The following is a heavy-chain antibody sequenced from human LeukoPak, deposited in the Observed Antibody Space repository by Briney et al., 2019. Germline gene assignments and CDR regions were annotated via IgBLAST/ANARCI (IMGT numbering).Heavy chain of an antibody. CDR3: ARDEAVAWGLYYGMDV. CDR2: ISGSGGST. D-gene: IGHD6-19*01. V-gene: IGHV3-23*01. Sequence: PGGSLRLSCAASGFTFSSYAISWVRQAPGKGLEWVSAISGSGGSTYYADSVKGRFTISRDNSKNTLYLQMNSLRAEDTAVYYCARDEAVAWGLYYGMDVWGTGTTVTVSS. CDR1: GFTFSSYA. J-gene: IGHJ6*04.